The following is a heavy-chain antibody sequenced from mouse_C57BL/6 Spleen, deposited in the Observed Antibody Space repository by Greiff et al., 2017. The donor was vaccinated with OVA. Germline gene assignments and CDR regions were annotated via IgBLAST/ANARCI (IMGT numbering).Heavy chain of an antibody. CDR1: GYTFTDYY. Sequence: EVQLQQSGPVLVKPGASVKMSCKASGYTFTDYYMNWVKQSHGKSLEWIGVINPYNGGTSYNQKFKGKATLTVDKSSSTAYMELTSLTSEDAAVYYCARDYYGSSYNYFAYWGQGTTLTVSS. D-gene: IGHD1-1*01. CDR2: INPYNGGT. J-gene: IGHJ2*01. CDR3: ARDYYGSSYNYFAY. V-gene: IGHV1-19*01.